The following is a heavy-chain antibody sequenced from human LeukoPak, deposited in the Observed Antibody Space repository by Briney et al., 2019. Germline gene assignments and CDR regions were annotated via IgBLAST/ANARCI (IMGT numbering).Heavy chain of an antibody. V-gene: IGHV4-34*01. CDR3: ARLWSRLQPNMDV. Sequence: SETLSHTCAVYGGSFSGYYWSWIRQPPGKGLEWIGEINHSGSTNYNPSLKSRVTISVDTSKNQFSLKLSSVTAADTAVYYCARLWSRLQPNMDVWGKGTTVTISS. D-gene: IGHD1-1*01. J-gene: IGHJ6*03. CDR2: INHSGST. CDR1: GGSFSGYY.